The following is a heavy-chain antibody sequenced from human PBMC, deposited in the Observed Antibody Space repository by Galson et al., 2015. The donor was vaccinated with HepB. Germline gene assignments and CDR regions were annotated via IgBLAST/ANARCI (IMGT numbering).Heavy chain of an antibody. CDR2: IKQDGSEK. Sequence: SLRLSCAVSGFTFSSYWMSWVRQAPGKGLEWVANIKQDGSEKYYVYSVKGRFTISRDNAKNSLYLQMNSLRAEDTAVYYCARDLGLGMATNRIDYWGQGTLANVSS. J-gene: IGHJ4*02. V-gene: IGHV3-7*03. CDR3: ARDLGLGMATNRIDY. D-gene: IGHD5-24*01. CDR1: GFTFSSYW.